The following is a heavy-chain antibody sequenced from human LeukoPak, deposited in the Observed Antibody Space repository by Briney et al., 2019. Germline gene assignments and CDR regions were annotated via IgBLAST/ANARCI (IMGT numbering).Heavy chain of an antibody. D-gene: IGHD5-18*01. J-gene: IGHJ4*02. V-gene: IGHV4-34*01. CDR3: AASRRYSYGYGG. CDR1: GGSFSGYY. CDR2: INHSGST. Sequence: SETLSLTCAVYGGSFSGYYWSWIRQPPGKGLEWIGEINHSGSTNYNPSLKSRVTISVDTSKNQFSLKLGSVTAADTAVYYCAASRRYSYGYGGWGQGTLVTVSS.